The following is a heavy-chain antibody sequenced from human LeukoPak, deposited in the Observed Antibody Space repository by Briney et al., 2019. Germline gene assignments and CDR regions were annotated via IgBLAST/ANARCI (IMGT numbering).Heavy chain of an antibody. CDR3: ARDPLYYDSIGY. V-gene: IGHV4-59*01. CDR1: GGSIRNYY. D-gene: IGHD3-22*01. Sequence: IPSETLSLTCTVSGGSIRNYYWSWIRQPPGKGLEWIGYIYYSGSTNYNPSLKSRVTISVDTSKNQFSLKLSSVTAADTAVYYCARDPLYYDSIGYWGQGTLVTVSS. CDR2: IYYSGST. J-gene: IGHJ4*02.